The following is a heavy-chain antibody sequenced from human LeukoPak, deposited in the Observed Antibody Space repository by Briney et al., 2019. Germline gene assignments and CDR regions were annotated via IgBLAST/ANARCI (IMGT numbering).Heavy chain of an antibody. CDR2: IYYSGNT. Sequence: KPSETLSLTCTVSGGSISTGGYYWNWIRQHPGKGLEWIGYIYYSGNTYYNPSLKSRLTISIDTSKNQFSLRLSSVTAADTAVYYCARELIYDGSGSWFGPWGQGTLVTVSS. J-gene: IGHJ5*02. CDR3: ARELIYDGSGSWFGP. V-gene: IGHV4-31*03. CDR1: GGSISTGGYY. D-gene: IGHD3-10*01.